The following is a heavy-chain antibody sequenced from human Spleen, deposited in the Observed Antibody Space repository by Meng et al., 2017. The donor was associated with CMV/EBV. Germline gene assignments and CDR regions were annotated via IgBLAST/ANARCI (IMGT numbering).Heavy chain of an antibody. J-gene: IGHJ4*02. Sequence: GESLKISCAASGFTLSSYTMNWVRQAPGKGLEWVSTITGSSGGGDDTYYADSVKGRFTISRDNSKNTLYLQMNSLRADDTAVYYCAKLEVLRFLDWLPVDYWGQGTLVTVSS. CDR2: ITGSSGGGDDT. V-gene: IGHV3-23*01. D-gene: IGHD3-3*01. CDR1: GFTLSSYT. CDR3: AKLEVLRFLDWLPVDY.